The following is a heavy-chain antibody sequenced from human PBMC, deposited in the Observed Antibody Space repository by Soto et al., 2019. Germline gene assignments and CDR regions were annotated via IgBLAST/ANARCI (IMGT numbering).Heavy chain of an antibody. J-gene: IGHJ4*02. CDR2: ISGGGGST. V-gene: IGHV3-23*01. CDR3: AKLQAYSYGPGAYFDY. Sequence: SGGSLRLSCAASGFTFSSYAMSWVRQAPGKGLECVSAISGGGGSTDYVDSVKGRFTISRDISKNTLYLQMNSLRAEDTAVYYCAKLQAYSYGPGAYFDYWGQGTLVTVYS. D-gene: IGHD5-18*01. CDR1: GFTFSSYA.